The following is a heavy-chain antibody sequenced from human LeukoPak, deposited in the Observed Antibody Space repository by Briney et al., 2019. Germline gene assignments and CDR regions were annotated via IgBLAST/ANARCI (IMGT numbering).Heavy chain of an antibody. Sequence: SETLSLTCAVYGGSFRAYYWSWIRQSPGKGLEWIGGINRSGSTNYTPSLKSRVTMSLDTSKNQFSLRLKSVTAADTALYYCARGRSSGLSSSIDNWGQGTLVTVSS. V-gene: IGHV4-34*01. J-gene: IGHJ4*02. CDR3: ARGRSSGLSSSIDN. CDR1: GGSFRAYY. CDR2: INRSGST. D-gene: IGHD6-19*01.